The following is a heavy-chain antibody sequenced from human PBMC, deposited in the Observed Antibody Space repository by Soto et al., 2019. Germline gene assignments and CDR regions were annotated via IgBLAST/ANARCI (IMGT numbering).Heavy chain of an antibody. V-gene: IGHV3-21*01. CDR3: ARDQLVVPADYWNGMDV. J-gene: IGHJ6*02. CDR1: GFTFSSYW. D-gene: IGHD2-2*01. Sequence: PGGSLRLSCAASGFTFSSYWMSWVRQAPGKGLEWVSSISSSSSYIYYADSVKGRFTISRDNAKNSLYLQMNSLRAEDTAVYYCARDQLVVPADYWNGMDVWGQGTTVTVSS. CDR2: ISSSSSYI.